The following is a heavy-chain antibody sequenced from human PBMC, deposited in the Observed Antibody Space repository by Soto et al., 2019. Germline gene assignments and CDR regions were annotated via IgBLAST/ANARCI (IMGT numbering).Heavy chain of an antibody. J-gene: IGHJ6*02. CDR2: IWYDGSKK. CDR1: GFTFSDYG. Sequence: GGSLRLSCAASGFTFSDYGLHWVRQAPGKGLEWVTVIWYDGSKKYYSDSVKGRFTISRDNSKNTLYLQMNRLRAEDTAVYYCARGELGIAARGYYFYYAVDVWGQGTTVTVSS. V-gene: IGHV3-33*01. CDR3: ARGELGIAARGYYFYYAVDV. D-gene: IGHD6-6*01.